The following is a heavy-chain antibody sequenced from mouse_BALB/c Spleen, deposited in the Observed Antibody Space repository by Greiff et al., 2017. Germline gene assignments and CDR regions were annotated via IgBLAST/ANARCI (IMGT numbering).Heavy chain of an antibody. J-gene: IGHJ3*01. CDR1: GFSLTSYG. V-gene: IGHV2-9*02. CDR3: ARDRKEDWFAY. CDR2: IWAGGST. Sequence: QVQLQQSGPGLVAPSQSLSITCTVSGFSLTSYGVHWVRQPPGKGLEWLGVIWAGGSTNYNSALMSRLSISKDNSKSQVFLKMNSLQTDDTAMYYCARDRKEDWFAYWGQGTLVTVSA.